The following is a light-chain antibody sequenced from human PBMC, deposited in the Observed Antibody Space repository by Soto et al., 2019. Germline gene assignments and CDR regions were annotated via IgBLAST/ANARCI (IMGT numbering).Light chain of an antibody. CDR1: QIISTY. Sequence: DIQMTQSPSSLSASVGDRVTITCRASQIISTYLNWYQQRAVLAPRLLIYAASSLQSGVPPRFSGSGSGTDFTLTISSLQPEDFATYFCQQTYSAPPTFGQGTKVDFK. V-gene: IGKV1-39*01. CDR2: AAS. J-gene: IGKJ1*01. CDR3: QQTYSAPPT.